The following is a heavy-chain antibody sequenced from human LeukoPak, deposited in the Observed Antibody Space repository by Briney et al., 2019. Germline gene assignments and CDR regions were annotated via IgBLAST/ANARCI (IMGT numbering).Heavy chain of an antibody. D-gene: IGHD1-26*01. CDR1: GGSISSYY. J-gene: IGHJ4*02. V-gene: IGHV4-59*08. CDR3: ARQKRSWELLRTDY. CDR2: IYYSGST. Sequence: PSETLSLTCTVSGGSISSYYWSWIRQPPGKGLEWIGYIYYSGSTNYNPSLKSRVTISVDTSKNQFYLKLSSVTAADTAVYYCARQKRSWELLRTDYWGQGTLVTVSS.